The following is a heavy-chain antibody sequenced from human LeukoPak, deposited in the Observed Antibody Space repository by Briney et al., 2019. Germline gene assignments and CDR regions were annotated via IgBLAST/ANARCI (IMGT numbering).Heavy chain of an antibody. CDR2: ISSSSSYI. V-gene: IGHV3-21*04. Sequence: GGSLRLSCAASGFIFSDYGFHWVRQAPGKGPEWVSSISSSSSYIYYADSVKGRFTISRDNSKNTLYLQMNSLRAEDTAVYYCARGTGERALLDSTGGFDPWGQGTLVTVSS. D-gene: IGHD2-15*01. CDR1: GFIFSDYG. CDR3: ARGTGERALLDSTGGFDP. J-gene: IGHJ5*02.